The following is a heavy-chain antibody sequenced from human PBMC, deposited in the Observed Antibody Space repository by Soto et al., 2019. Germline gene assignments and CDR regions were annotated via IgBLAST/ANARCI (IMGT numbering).Heavy chain of an antibody. CDR1: GFTFSSYW. J-gene: IGHJ4*02. CDR2: IKQDGSEK. CDR3: ARVKAGAVVGY. D-gene: IGHD6-19*01. Sequence: EVQLVESGGGLVQPGGSLRLSCAASGFTFSSYWMSWVRQAPGKGLEWVANIKQDGSEKYYVDSVKGRFTISRDNAKNSLYLKMNSLRAEDTAVYYCARVKAGAVVGYWGQGTLVTVSS. V-gene: IGHV3-7*01.